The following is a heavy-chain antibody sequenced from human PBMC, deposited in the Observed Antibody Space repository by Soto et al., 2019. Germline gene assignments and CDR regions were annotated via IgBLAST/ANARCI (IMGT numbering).Heavy chain of an antibody. Sequence: SETLCLTCAVYGGSFSGYYWSWIRQPPGKGLEWIGEINHSGSTNYNPSLKSRVTISVDTSKNQFSLKLSSVTAADTAVYYCARGRPNYFVRYGSGSYAPNIDYWGQGTLVTVSS. D-gene: IGHD3-10*01. CDR1: GGSFSGYY. CDR2: INHSGST. V-gene: IGHV4-34*01. J-gene: IGHJ4*02. CDR3: ARGRPNYFVRYGSGSYAPNIDY.